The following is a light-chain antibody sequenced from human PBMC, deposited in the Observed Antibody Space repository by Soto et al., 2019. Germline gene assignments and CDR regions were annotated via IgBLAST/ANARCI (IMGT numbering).Light chain of an antibody. Sequence: QSVLTQSPSASGSPGQSVTISCTGTSSDIGGYDSVSWYQQHPGNAPKVMIYDVTKRPSGVPDRFSGSKSGNTASLTVSAIQAEDEADYYCSSYTDRKNLVFGTGTKVTVL. J-gene: IGLJ1*01. CDR1: SSDIGGYDS. CDR2: DVT. V-gene: IGLV2-8*01. CDR3: SSYTDRKNLV.